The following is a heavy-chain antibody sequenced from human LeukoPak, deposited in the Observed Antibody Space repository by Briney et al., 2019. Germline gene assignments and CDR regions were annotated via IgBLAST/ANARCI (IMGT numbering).Heavy chain of an antibody. CDR1: GGSIRSYY. CDR3: ASYNFWSGNFDY. CDR2: IYDSGST. J-gene: IGHJ4*02. V-gene: IGHV4-59*01. Sequence: PSETLSLTCTVSGGSIRSYYWSWIRQPPGKGLEWIGYIYDSGSTNYNPSLKSRVTISVDTSKNRFSLKLSSVTAADTAVYYCASYNFWSGNFDYWGQGTLVTVSS. D-gene: IGHD3-3*01.